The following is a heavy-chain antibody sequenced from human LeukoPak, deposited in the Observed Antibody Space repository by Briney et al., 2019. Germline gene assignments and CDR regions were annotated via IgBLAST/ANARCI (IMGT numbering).Heavy chain of an antibody. D-gene: IGHD4-17*01. V-gene: IGHV1-69*13. CDR1: GGTFSSYA. CDR2: IIPIFGTA. CDR3: ARTYGDYVVALDI. J-gene: IGHJ3*02. Sequence: ASVKVSCKASGGTFSSYAISWVRQAPGQGLEWMGGIIPIFGTANYAQKFQGRVTITADESTSTAYMELSSLRSEDTAVYYCARTYGDYVVALDIWGQGTMVTVSS.